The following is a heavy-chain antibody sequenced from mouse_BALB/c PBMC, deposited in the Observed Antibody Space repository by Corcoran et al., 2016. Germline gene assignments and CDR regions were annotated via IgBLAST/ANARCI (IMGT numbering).Heavy chain of an antibody. D-gene: IGHD4-1*01. V-gene: IGHV14-1*02. CDR2: IDPENGNT. Sequence: EVQLQQSGAELVRPGALVKLSCKASGFNIKDYYMHWVKQRPEQGLEWIGWIDPENGNTIYDPKFQGKASITADTSSNTAYLQLSSLTSEDTAVYYCANWDWYFDVWDAGTTVTVSS. CDR1: GFNIKDYY. J-gene: IGHJ1*01. CDR3: ANWDWYFDV.